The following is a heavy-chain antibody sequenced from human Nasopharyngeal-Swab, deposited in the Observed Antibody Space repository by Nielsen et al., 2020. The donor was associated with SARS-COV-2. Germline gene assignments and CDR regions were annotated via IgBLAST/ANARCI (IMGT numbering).Heavy chain of an antibody. J-gene: IGHJ3*02. Sequence: WVRQTPGQGLEGMGWINPNSGGTNYAQKFEVWVTMTRDTSISTAYMELSRLRSYDTAVYYCARSHIVVVTDAFDIWGQGTMVTVSS. CDR3: ARSHIVVVTDAFDI. D-gene: IGHD2-21*02. CDR2: INPNSGGT. V-gene: IGHV1-2*04.